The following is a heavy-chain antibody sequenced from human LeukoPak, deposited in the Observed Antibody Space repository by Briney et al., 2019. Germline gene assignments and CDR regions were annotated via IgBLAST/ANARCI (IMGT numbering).Heavy chain of an antibody. CDR1: GGSISSYY. Sequence: NPSETLSLTCTVSGGSISSYYWSWIRQPAGKGLEWIGRIYTSGSTNYNPSLKSRVTMSVGTSKDQFSLKLSYVTAADTAVYYCARCSTGTYYYYYYMDVWRKGTTVTVSS. J-gene: IGHJ6*03. CDR2: IYTSGST. CDR3: ARCSTGTYYYYYYMDV. V-gene: IGHV4-4*07. D-gene: IGHD1-1*01.